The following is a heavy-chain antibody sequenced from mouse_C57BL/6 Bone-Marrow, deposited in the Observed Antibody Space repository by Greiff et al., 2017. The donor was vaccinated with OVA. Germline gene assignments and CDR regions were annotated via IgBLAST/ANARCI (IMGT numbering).Heavy chain of an antibody. D-gene: IGHD2-1*01. V-gene: IGHV14-4*01. J-gene: IGHJ3*01. Sequence: EVKLQESGAELVRPGASVKLSCTASGFNIKDDYMHWVKQRPEQGLEWIGWIDPENGDTEYASKFQGKATITADTSSNTAYLQLSSLTSEDTAVYYCTTYYGNSYAYWGQGTLVTVSA. CDR3: TTYYGNSYAY. CDR2: IDPENGDT. CDR1: GFNIKDDY.